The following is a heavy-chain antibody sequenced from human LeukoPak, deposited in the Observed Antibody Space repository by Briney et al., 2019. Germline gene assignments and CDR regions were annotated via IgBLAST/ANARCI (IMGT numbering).Heavy chain of an antibody. J-gene: IGHJ3*02. D-gene: IGHD6-19*01. Sequence: PGGSLRLSCAASGFSVSSTDMSWVRQAPGKGLEWVSTISGTDGSTYYADSVKGRFTISRDNSKNTLYLQMNSLRAEDTAVYYCASDPVVLAVATEAGDAFDIWGQGTMVTVSS. CDR2: ISGTDGST. CDR3: ASDPVVLAVATEAGDAFDI. CDR1: GFSVSSTD. V-gene: IGHV3-23*01.